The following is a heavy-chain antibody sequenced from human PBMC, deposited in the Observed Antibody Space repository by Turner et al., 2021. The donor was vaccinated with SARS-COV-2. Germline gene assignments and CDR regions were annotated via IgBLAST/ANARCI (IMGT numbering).Heavy chain of an antibody. CDR1: GGSFSGYY. D-gene: IGHD6-19*01. CDR3: AGIAVAGTVLTRHGAFDI. J-gene: IGHJ3*02. CDR2: INHGEST. Sequence: QVQLQQWGAGLLKPSETPSLTCAVYGGSFSGYYWSWIRQPPGKGLEWIGEINHGESTNYNPSLKSRVTISVDTSKNQFSQKLSSVTAADTAVYYCAGIAVAGTVLTRHGAFDIWGQGTMVTVSS. V-gene: IGHV4-34*01.